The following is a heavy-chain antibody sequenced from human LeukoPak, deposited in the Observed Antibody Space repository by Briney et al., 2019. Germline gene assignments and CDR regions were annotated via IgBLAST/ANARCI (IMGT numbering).Heavy chain of an antibody. Sequence: PGGSLRLSCAASGFTFSSYGMSWVRQAPGKGLEWVSCIRGSGTSTYYADSVKGRFTISRENSKNTLYLQMNSLRAEDTAVYYCAKVTYGSGTYRAFDYWGQGTLVTVSS. J-gene: IGHJ4*02. V-gene: IGHV3-23*01. CDR2: IRGSGTST. D-gene: IGHD3-10*01. CDR1: GFTFSSYG. CDR3: AKVTYGSGTYRAFDY.